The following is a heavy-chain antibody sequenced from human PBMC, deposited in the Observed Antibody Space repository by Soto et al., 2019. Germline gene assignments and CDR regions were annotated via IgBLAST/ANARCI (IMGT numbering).Heavy chain of an antibody. CDR2: IKQDGSEK. J-gene: IGHJ4*02. D-gene: IGHD6-13*01. CDR3: ARDASSSWYGGVDY. V-gene: IGHV3-7*01. CDR1: GFTFSSYW. Sequence: PGGSLRLSCAASGFTFSSYWMSWVRQAPGKGLEWVANIKQDGSEKYYVDSVKGRFTISRDNAKNSLYLQMNSLRAEDTAVYYCARDASSSWYGGVDYWGQGTLVTVSS.